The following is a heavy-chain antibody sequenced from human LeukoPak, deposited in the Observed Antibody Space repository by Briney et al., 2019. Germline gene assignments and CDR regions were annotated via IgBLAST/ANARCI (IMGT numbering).Heavy chain of an antibody. V-gene: IGHV3-30*03. CDR1: GFTFSSYG. CDR3: ARDRSDSGYDPPDY. Sequence: GGSLRLSCAASGFTFSSYGMHWVRQAPGKGLEWVAVISYDGSNKYYADSVKGRFTISRDNSKNTLYLQMNSLRAEDTAVYYCARDRSDSGYDPPDYWGQGTLVTVSS. J-gene: IGHJ4*02. CDR2: ISYDGSNK. D-gene: IGHD5-12*01.